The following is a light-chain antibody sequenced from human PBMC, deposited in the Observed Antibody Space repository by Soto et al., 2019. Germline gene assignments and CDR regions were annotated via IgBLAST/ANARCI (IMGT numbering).Light chain of an antibody. CDR1: QSVSSN. CDR2: GAS. V-gene: IGKV3-15*01. CDR3: QQYQKWPLT. J-gene: IGKJ4*01. Sequence: EIVMTQSPATLSVSPGERATLSCRASQSVSSNLAWYQHKPGQAPRLLIYGASMRATCVPARFSGSGSGTECTLTISSLQSEDLAVYYCQQYQKWPLTFGGGTKAEIK.